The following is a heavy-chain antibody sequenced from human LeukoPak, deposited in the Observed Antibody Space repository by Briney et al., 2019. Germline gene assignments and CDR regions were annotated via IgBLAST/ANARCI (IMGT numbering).Heavy chain of an antibody. CDR3: ARVTGYMIEDYFDY. Sequence: PSETLSLTCTVSGGSISSYYWTWIRQPAGKGLEWIGRTHTSGSTNYNPSLKSRVTMSVDTSKNQFSLKLTSVTAADTAVYYCARVTGYMIEDYFDYWGQGTLVTVSS. V-gene: IGHV4-4*07. J-gene: IGHJ4*02. D-gene: IGHD3-22*01. CDR1: GGSISSYY. CDR2: THTSGST.